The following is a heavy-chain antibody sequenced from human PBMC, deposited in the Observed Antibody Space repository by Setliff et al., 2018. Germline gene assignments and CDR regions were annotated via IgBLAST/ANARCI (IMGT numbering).Heavy chain of an antibody. CDR2: IKEDGGEK. Sequence: PGGSLRLSCGASGFTFSSHWMTWVRQAPGKGLEWVANIKEDGGEKYYVDSVKGRFTISRDNAKNSLFLQMSSLRAADTAVYYCVKGTNVVMVYTGFDHWGQGTLVTVSS. D-gene: IGHD2-8*01. CDR3: VKGTNVVMVYTGFDH. CDR1: GFTFSSHW. J-gene: IGHJ4*01. V-gene: IGHV3-7*03.